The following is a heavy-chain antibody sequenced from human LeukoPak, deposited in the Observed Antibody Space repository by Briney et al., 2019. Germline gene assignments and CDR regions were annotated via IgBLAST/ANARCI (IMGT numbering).Heavy chain of an antibody. CDR2: IYPRDGST. J-gene: IGHJ4*02. CDR1: GYTFTSNY. CDR3: AKDKVRRSSGSDY. V-gene: IGHV1-46*01. Sequence: GASVKVSCKASGYTFTSNYIHWVRQAPGQGLEWMGMIYPRDGSTSYAQKFQGRVTVTRDTSTSTVHMELSGLRSEDTAVYYCAKDKVRRSSGSDYWGQGTLVTVSS. D-gene: IGHD6-19*01.